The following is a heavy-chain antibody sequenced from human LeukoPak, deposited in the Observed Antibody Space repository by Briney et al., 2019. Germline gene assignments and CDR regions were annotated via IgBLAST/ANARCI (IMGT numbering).Heavy chain of an antibody. CDR2: IYSGGST. Sequence: GGSLRLSCAASGFTVSSNYMSWVRQAPGKGLEWVSVIYSGGSTYYADSVKGRFTISIDNSKNTLYLQMNSLRAEDTAVYYCASLGDYGDYAFDYWGQGTLVTVSS. J-gene: IGHJ4*02. V-gene: IGHV3-53*01. D-gene: IGHD4-17*01. CDR1: GFTVSSNY. CDR3: ASLGDYGDYAFDY.